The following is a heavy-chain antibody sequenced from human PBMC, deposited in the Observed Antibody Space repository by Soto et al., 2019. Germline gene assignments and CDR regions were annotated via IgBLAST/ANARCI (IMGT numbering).Heavy chain of an antibody. D-gene: IGHD6-13*01. V-gene: IGHV1-18*01. CDR2: ISAYNGNT. Sequence: GASVKVSCKASGYTFTSDDISWARQAPGQGLEWMGWISAYNGNTNYAQKLQGRVTMTPDTSTNTAYMELRNLRSDDTAVYYCARVIAAAADFDYWGQGTLVTVSS. J-gene: IGHJ4*02. CDR1: GYTFTSDD. CDR3: ARVIAAAADFDY.